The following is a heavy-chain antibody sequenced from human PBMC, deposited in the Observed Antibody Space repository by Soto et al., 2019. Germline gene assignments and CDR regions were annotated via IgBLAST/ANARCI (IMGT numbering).Heavy chain of an antibody. Sequence: GESLKISCQGSGYNFTSYLISWVRQMPGKGLEWMGRIDPSDSYTNYSPSFQGHVTISADKSISTAYLQWSSLKASDTAMYYCARLSDILTYGKGYGMDVWGQGTMVTVSS. J-gene: IGHJ6*02. D-gene: IGHD3-9*01. V-gene: IGHV5-10-1*01. CDR2: IDPSDSYT. CDR3: ARLSDILTYGKGYGMDV. CDR1: GYNFTSYL.